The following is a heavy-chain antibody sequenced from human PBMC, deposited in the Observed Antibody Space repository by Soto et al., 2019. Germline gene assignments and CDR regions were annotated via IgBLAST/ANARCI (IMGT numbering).Heavy chain of an antibody. CDR1: GFTFSSYA. V-gene: IGHV3-23*01. CDR2: ISGSGGST. CDR3: AKEPPIPNDPRYYFDY. J-gene: IGHJ4*02. D-gene: IGHD2-21*01. Sequence: EVQLLESGGGLVQPGGSLRLSCAASGFTFSSYAMSWVRQAPGKGLEWVSAISGSGGSTYYADSVKGRFTISRDNSKNTRYLQMNSLRAEDTAVSYCAKEPPIPNDPRYYFDYWGQGTLVTVSS.